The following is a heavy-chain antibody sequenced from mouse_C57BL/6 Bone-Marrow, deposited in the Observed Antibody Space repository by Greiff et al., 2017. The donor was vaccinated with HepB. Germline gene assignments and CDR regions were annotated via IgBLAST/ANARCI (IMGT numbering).Heavy chain of an antibody. CDR1: GFSLTSYG. J-gene: IGHJ3*01. V-gene: IGHV2-6*01. CDR3: AWLYYGSSYGAY. Sequence: VMLVESGPGLVAPSQNLSITCTVSGFSLTSYGVDWVRQSPGKGLEWLGVIWGVGSTNYNSALKSRLSISKDNSKSQVFLKMNSLQTDDTAMYYCAWLYYGSSYGAYWGQGTLVTVSA. D-gene: IGHD1-1*01. CDR2: IWGVGST.